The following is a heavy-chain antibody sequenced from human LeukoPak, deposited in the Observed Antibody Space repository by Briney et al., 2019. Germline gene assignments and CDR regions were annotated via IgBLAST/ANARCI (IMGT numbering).Heavy chain of an antibody. CDR1: GFTFSSYA. Sequence: PGRSLRLSCAASGFTFSSYAMHWVRQAPGKGLEWVAVISYDGSNKYYAHSVKGRFTISRDNSKNTLYLQMNSLRAEDTAVYYCASGYSSSLITFWGQGTLVTVSS. D-gene: IGHD6-13*01. J-gene: IGHJ4*02. V-gene: IGHV3-30*07. CDR2: ISYDGSNK. CDR3: ASGYSSSLITF.